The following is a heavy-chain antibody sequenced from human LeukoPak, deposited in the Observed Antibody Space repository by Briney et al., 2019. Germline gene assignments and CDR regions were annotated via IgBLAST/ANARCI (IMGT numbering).Heavy chain of an antibody. D-gene: IGHD3-10*01. V-gene: IGHV3-30*18. CDR1: GFTFSRYG. CDR3: AKPSANMVRGVLDFDY. J-gene: IGHJ4*02. CDR2: ISYDGSNK. Sequence: GRSLRLSCAASGFTFSRYGMHWVRQAPGKGLERVAVISYDGSNKYYADSVKGRFTISRDNSKNTLYLQMNSLRAEDTAVYYCAKPSANMVRGVLDFDYWGQGTLVTVSS.